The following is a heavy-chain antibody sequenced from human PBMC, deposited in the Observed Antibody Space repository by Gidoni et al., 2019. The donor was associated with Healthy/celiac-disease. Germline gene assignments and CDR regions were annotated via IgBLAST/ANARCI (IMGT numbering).Heavy chain of an antibody. V-gene: IGHV3-33*01. CDR2: IGYDESNK. CDR3: ARESLVSGWYYFDY. D-gene: IGHD6-19*01. Sequence: QVQLVESGGGVVQPGKSMRLYCAASGYTVSSYGMHWVRHALGKGLEVVAVIGYDESNKYYAASVKGRFIISRDNSKNTLYLQMNSLISEDTAVYYCARESLVSGWYYFDYWGQGTLVTVSS. J-gene: IGHJ4*02. CDR1: GYTVSSYG.